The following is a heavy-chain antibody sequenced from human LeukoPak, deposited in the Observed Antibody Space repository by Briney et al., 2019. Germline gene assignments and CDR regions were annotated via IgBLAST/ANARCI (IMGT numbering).Heavy chain of an antibody. V-gene: IGHV3-33*01. Sequence: GGSLRLSCAASGFTFSSYGMHWVRQAPGKGLEWVAVIWYDGSNKYYADSVKGRFTISRDNSKNTLYLQMNSLRAEDTAVYYCAREEQSHAFDIWDQGTMVTVSS. CDR3: AREEQSHAFDI. J-gene: IGHJ3*02. D-gene: IGHD6-19*01. CDR2: IWYDGSNK. CDR1: GFTFSSYG.